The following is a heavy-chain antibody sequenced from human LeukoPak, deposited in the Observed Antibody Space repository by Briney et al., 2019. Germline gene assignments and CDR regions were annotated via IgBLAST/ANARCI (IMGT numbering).Heavy chain of an antibody. D-gene: IGHD3-3*01. V-gene: IGHV3-23*01. Sequence: GGSLRLSCAASGFTFSSYAMSSVRQAPGKGLEWVSAISGSGGSTYYADSVKGRFTISRDNSKNTLYLQMNSLRADDTAVYYCAKSREYYDFWSGYYMETYFDYWGQGTLVTVSS. CDR3: AKSREYYDFWSGYYMETYFDY. CDR1: GFTFSSYA. J-gene: IGHJ4*02. CDR2: ISGSGGST.